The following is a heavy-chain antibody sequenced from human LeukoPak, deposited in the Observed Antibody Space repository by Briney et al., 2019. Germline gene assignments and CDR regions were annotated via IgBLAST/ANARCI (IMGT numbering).Heavy chain of an antibody. V-gene: IGHV3-53*01. Sequence: GGSLRLSCAASGFTVSSNYMSWVRQAPGKGLAWVSVIYIGGSTYYADSVKGRFTISRDNSKNTLYLQMNSLRAEDTAVYYCARDRREYSGNYFDYWGQGTLVTVSS. CDR3: ARDRREYSGNYFDY. D-gene: IGHD1-26*01. J-gene: IGHJ4*02. CDR2: IYIGGST. CDR1: GFTVSSNY.